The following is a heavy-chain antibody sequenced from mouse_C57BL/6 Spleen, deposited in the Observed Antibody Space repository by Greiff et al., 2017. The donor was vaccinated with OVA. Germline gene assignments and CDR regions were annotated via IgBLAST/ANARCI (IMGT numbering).Heavy chain of an antibody. Sequence: EVQLQQSGPELVKPGASVKISCKASGYTFTDYYMNWVKQSHGKSLEWIGDINPNNGGTSYNQKFKGKATLTVDKSSSTAYMELRSLTSEDSAVYYCARGLGPDFDYWGQGTTLTVSS. CDR1: GYTFTDYY. CDR2: INPNNGGT. V-gene: IGHV1-26*01. D-gene: IGHD4-1*01. J-gene: IGHJ2*01. CDR3: ARGLGPDFDY.